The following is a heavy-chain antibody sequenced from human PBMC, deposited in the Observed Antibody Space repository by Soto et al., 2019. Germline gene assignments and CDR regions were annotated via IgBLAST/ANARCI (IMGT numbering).Heavy chain of an antibody. V-gene: IGHV3-23*01. Sequence: LRLSCAASGFTFSSYAMSWVRQASGQGLEWVSAITGSGGSTYYADSVKGRFTISRDNSKNTLHLQMNCLRAEDSAVYYCAKHPGVRGTRSCYNDMDVRDQGPT. D-gene: IGHD3-10*01. CDR2: ITGSGGST. CDR1: GFTFSSYA. CDR3: AKHPGVRGTRSCYNDMDV. J-gene: IGHJ6*02.